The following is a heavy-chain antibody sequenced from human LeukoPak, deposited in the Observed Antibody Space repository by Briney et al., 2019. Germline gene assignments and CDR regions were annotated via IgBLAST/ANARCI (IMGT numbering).Heavy chain of an antibody. D-gene: IGHD3-22*01. CDR2: FYNSGST. CDR3: ARGDSSGHPAFDY. V-gene: IGHV4-59*01. Sequence: SETLSLTCTVSGGSISNNYWTWIQQPPGKGLEWIGYFYNSGSTNYNPSLKSRVTISVDTSKNQFSLKLTSVTAADTAVYYCARGDSSGHPAFDYWGQGTLVTVSS. CDR1: GGSISNNY. J-gene: IGHJ4*02.